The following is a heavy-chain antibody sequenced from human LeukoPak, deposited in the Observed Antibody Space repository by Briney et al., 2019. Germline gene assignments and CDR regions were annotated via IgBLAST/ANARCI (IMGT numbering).Heavy chain of an antibody. J-gene: IGHJ6*02. CDR2: ISGSGGST. D-gene: IGHD6-19*01. Sequence: QPGGSLRLSCAASGFTFSNYAMSWVRQAPGKGLEWVSVISGSGGSTYYADSVKGRFTISRDNSKNTLYLQMNSLRVGDTAVYYCAKPTGWYYYYGMDVWGQGTTVTVSS. V-gene: IGHV3-23*01. CDR3: AKPTGWYYYYGMDV. CDR1: GFTFSNYA.